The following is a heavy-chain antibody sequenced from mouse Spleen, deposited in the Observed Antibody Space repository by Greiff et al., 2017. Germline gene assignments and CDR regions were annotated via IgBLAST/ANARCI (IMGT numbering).Heavy chain of an antibody. J-gene: IGHJ2*01. CDR1: GYTFTSYW. CDR2: IDPSDSYT. Sequence: VQLQQPGAELLMPGASVQLSCKASGYTFTSYWMHWVKQRPGQGLEWIGEIDPSDSYTNCNQKFKDKASLTVDNSSSTAYMQLSSLTSEDSAVYYCARVGELRREGFDYWGQGTTLTVSS. V-gene: IGHV1-69*01. CDR3: ARVGELRREGFDY. D-gene: IGHD2-4*01.